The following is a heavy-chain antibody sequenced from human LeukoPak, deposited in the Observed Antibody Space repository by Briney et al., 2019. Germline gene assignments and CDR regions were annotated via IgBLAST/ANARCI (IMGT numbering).Heavy chain of an antibody. Sequence: SETLSLTCAVSGVSISSYYWSWIRQPPGKGLEWIGYSYYSGSTNYNPSLKRRVTISVDTSKNQFSLKLSSVTAADTAVYYCARDVYKYDSSGSRAFDIWGQGTMVTVSS. J-gene: IGHJ3*02. V-gene: IGHV4-59*01. D-gene: IGHD3-22*01. CDR1: GVSISSYY. CDR3: ARDVYKYDSSGSRAFDI. CDR2: SYYSGST.